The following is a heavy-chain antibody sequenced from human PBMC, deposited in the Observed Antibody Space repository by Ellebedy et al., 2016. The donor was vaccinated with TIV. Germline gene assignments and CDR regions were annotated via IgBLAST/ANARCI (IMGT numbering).Heavy chain of an antibody. Sequence: SETLSLTXAVYGGSFSGYYWSWIRQPPGKGLEWIGEINHSGSTNYNPSLKSRVTISLDTSKNQFSLKLSSVTAADTAVYYCARNYGSGSYYKYWGQGTLVTVSS. CDR3: ARNYGSGSYYKY. V-gene: IGHV4-34*01. J-gene: IGHJ4*02. CDR2: INHSGST. CDR1: GGSFSGYY. D-gene: IGHD3-10*01.